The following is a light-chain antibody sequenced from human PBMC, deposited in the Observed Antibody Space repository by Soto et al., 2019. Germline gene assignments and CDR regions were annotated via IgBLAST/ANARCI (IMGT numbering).Light chain of an antibody. Sequence: QSVLTQPPSASGTPGQTVTISCSGSNSDIGSHSVDWYQQFPGTTPRLLINSNDQRPSGVPDRFSGPKSGTSASLAISGLQSEDEADYYCATWADSVNGVVFGGGTKLTVL. CDR1: NSDIGSHS. CDR2: SND. J-gene: IGLJ2*01. V-gene: IGLV1-44*01. CDR3: ATWADSVNGVV.